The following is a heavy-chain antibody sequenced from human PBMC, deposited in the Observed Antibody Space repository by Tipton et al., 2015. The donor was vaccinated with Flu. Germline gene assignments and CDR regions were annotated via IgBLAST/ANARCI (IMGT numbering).Heavy chain of an antibody. CDR3: ARGDVGYCSSTSCYTGHDY. D-gene: IGHD2-2*02. J-gene: IGHJ4*02. Sequence: QLVQSGGGVVQPGRSLRLSCAASGLTFSSYGMHWVRQAPGKGLEWVAVIWYDGSNKYYADSVKGRFTISRDNSKNTLYLQMNSLRAEDTAVYYCARGDVGYCSSTSCYTGHDYWVQGTLVTVSS. V-gene: IGHV3-33*01. CDR1: GLTFSSYG. CDR2: IWYDGSNK.